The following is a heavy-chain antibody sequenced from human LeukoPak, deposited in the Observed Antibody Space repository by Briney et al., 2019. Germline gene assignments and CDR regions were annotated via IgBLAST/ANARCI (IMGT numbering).Heavy chain of an antibody. CDR2: IIPIFGTA. D-gene: IGHD2/OR15-2a*01. V-gene: IGHV1-69*01. J-gene: IGHJ6*03. CDR1: GGTFSSYA. Sequence: SVKVSCKASGGTFSSYAINWVRQAPVQGLEWMGGIIPIFGTANYAQKFQGRVTISADEPTSTAYMELSSLRSDDTAVYYCARDNKTSYSYFMDVWGKGTTVTVSS. CDR3: ARDNKTSYSYFMDV.